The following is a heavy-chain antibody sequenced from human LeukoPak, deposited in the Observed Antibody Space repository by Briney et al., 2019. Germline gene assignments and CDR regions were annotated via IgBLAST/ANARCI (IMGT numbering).Heavy chain of an antibody. CDR1: GGSFSGYY. D-gene: IGHD3-22*01. J-gene: IGHJ4*02. CDR2: INHSGST. Sequence: SSETLSHTCAVYGGSFSGYYWSWIRQPPGKGLEWIGEINHSGSTNYNPSLKSRVTISVDTSKNQFSLKLSSVTAADTAVYYCARDRTGYYNYFDYWGQGTLVTVSS. CDR3: ARDRTGYYNYFDY. V-gene: IGHV4-34*01.